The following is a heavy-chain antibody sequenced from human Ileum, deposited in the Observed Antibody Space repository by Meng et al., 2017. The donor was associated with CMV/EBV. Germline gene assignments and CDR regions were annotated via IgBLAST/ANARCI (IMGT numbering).Heavy chain of an antibody. CDR2: ISSEGSHT. CDR1: GFAFSKYW. J-gene: IGHJ3*02. Sequence: GESLKIPCAASGFAFSKYWMHWVRQVPGKGLLWVSYISSEGSHTTYADSVRGRFTISRDNAKNTLYLQMNSLRAEDTADYYCARGGPGAFDIWGQGTMVTVSS. V-gene: IGHV3-74*01. CDR3: ARGGPGAFDI. D-gene: IGHD3-16*01.